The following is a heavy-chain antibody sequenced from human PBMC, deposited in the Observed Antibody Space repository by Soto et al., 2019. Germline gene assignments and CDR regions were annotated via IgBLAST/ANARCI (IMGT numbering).Heavy chain of an antibody. J-gene: IGHJ4*02. V-gene: IGHV3-15*01. Sequence: GGSLRLSCAASGFTFSNAWMSWVRQAPGKGLEWVGRIKSKTDGGTTDYAAPVKGRFTISRDDSKNTLYLQMNSLKTEDTAVYYCTTELGYCSSTSCYDTDYWGQGTLVTVSS. D-gene: IGHD2-2*01. CDR3: TTELGYCSSTSCYDTDY. CDR1: GFTFSNAW. CDR2: IKSKTDGGTT.